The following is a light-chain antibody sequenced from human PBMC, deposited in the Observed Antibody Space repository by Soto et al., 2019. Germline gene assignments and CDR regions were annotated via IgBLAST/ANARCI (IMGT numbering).Light chain of an antibody. CDR3: QQYGNSPRP. CDR2: GAS. V-gene: IGKV3-20*01. CDR1: QSVSNSY. Sequence: IVLTHSSGTLSLSPWERATLSFISSQSVSNSYLAWYQQKPGQAPRLLIYGASSRATGIPDRFSGSGSGTDFTLTISRLEPEDSAVYCCQQYGNSPRPFGQVGRLEIK. J-gene: IGKJ5*01.